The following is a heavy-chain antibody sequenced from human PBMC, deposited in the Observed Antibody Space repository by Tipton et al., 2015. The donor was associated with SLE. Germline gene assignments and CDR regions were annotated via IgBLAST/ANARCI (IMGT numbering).Heavy chain of an antibody. V-gene: IGHV4-59*01. CDR2: IYYSGST. CDR1: GGSISSYY. CDR3: ARGRDNYYDSDGFDY. Sequence: TLSLTCTVSGGSISSYYWSWIRQPPGKGLEWIGYIYYSGSTNYNPSLKSRVTISVDTSKNQFSLKLSSVTAADTAVYYCARGRDNYYDSDGFDYWGQGTLVTVSS. J-gene: IGHJ4*02. D-gene: IGHD3-22*01.